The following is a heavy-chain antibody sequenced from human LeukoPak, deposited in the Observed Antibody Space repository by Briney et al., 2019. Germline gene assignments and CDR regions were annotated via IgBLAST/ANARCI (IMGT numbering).Heavy chain of an antibody. CDR1: GGSISSGGYY. D-gene: IGHD6-19*01. V-gene: IGHV4-31*03. CDR2: IYYSGST. CDR3: ARFSGWYLPI. J-gene: IGHJ4*02. Sequence: PSETLSLTCTVSGGSISSGGYYWSWIRQHPGKGLEWIGYIYYSGSTYYNPSLKSRVTMSVDTSKNQFSLKLSSVTAADTAVYYCARFSGWYLPIWGQGTLVTVSS.